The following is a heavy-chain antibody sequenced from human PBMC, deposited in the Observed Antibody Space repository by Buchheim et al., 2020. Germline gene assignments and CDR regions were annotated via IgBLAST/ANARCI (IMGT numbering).Heavy chain of an antibody. CDR3: ARGGHYDSSSHFDY. Sequence: EVQLVESGGGLVQPGGSLRLSCAVSGFTFNTYSMTWVRQAPGKGLEWVSYISSRGSITYYADSVKGRFTISRDNAKNSLYLQMNSLRAEDTAVYYCARGGHYDSSSHFDYWGQGTL. CDR1: GFTFNTYS. V-gene: IGHV3-48*01. D-gene: IGHD3-22*01. J-gene: IGHJ4*02. CDR2: ISSRGSIT.